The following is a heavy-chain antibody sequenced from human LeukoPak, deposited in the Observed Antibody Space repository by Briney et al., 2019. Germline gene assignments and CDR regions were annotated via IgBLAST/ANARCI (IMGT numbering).Heavy chain of an antibody. J-gene: IGHJ6*04. V-gene: IGHV3-23*01. Sequence: GGSLRLSCAASGFTFSSYAMSWVRQAPGKGLEWVSAISGSGGSTYYADSVKGRFTISRDNSKNTLYLQMNSLRAEDTAVYYCGKGRGGRFIMIRLRYYYGRDVGGKGPRVTVS. CDR1: GFTFSSYA. CDR2: ISGSGGST. CDR3: GKGRGGRFIMIRLRYYYGRDV. D-gene: IGHD3-16*01.